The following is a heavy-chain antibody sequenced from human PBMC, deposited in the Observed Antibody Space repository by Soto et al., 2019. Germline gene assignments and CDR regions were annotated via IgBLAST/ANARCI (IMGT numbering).Heavy chain of an antibody. CDR1: GGSLSAYY. CDR3: ARQRPTDGRWEFANYYGMDV. Sequence: PSETLSLTCAVYGGSLSAYYWNWVRKPPGKGLEWIGEIIHSESTKYNPSLKSRVTISVDPSKNQFSLKLSSVTAADTAVYYCARQRPTDGRWEFANYYGMDVWGQGTPDTVSS. CDR2: IIHSEST. D-gene: IGHD1-26*01. V-gene: IGHV4-34*12. J-gene: IGHJ6*02.